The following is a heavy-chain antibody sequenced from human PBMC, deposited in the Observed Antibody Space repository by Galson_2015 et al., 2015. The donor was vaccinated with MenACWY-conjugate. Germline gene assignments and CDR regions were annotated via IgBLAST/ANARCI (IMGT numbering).Heavy chain of an antibody. D-gene: IGHD2-2*01. CDR3: ARLPHPAATFGWFDP. J-gene: IGHJ5*02. CDR1: GASVSSGSHK. CDR2: MHYSGTS. V-gene: IGHV4-61*01. Sequence: QVQLQESGPGLVKPSETLSLTCTVSGASVSSGSHKWIWIRQSPGKGLEWIGYMHYSGTSNYNPSLKSRVTISIDTSKNQVSLKLSSVTAADTAVYYCARLPHPAATFGWFDPWGQGT.